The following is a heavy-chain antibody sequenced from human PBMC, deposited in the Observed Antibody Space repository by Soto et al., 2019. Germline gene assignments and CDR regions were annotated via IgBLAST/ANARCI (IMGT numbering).Heavy chain of an antibody. CDR1: GFTFSSYA. V-gene: IGHV3-30*14. CDR3: ARDLVPGAYGMDV. CDR2: ISYDGSNK. J-gene: IGHJ6*02. D-gene: IGHD1-1*01. Sequence: QSGGSLRLSCAASGFTFSSYAMHWVRQAPGKGLERVAVISYDGSNKYYADSVKGRFTISRDNSKNTLYLQMNSLRAEDTAVHYCARDLVPGAYGMDVWGQGTTVTVSS.